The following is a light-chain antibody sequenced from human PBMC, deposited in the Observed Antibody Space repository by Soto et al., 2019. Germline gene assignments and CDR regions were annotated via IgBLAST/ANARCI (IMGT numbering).Light chain of an antibody. Sequence: QSVLTQPASVSGSPGQSITISCAGTRSDNGASNSVSWYQHLPGRSPTLIIYEATNRPSGVSERFSGSKAGDTASLTISGLQADDEAEYFCISYKTDDTFVFGSGNKLTVL. CDR3: ISYKTDDTFV. CDR2: EAT. V-gene: IGLV2-14*01. CDR1: RSDNGASNS. J-gene: IGLJ1*01.